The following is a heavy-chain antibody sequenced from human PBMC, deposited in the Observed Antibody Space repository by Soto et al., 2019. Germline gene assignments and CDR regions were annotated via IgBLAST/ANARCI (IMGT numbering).Heavy chain of an antibody. D-gene: IGHD3-10*01. CDR1: GYTFTSYG. CDR3: ARVAMVRGVDNWFDP. Sequence: ASVKVSCTASGYTFTSYGISWVRQAPGQGLEWMGWISAYNGNTNYAQKLQGRVTMTTDTSTSTAYMELRSLRSDDTAVYYCARVAMVRGVDNWFDPWGQGTLVTVSS. J-gene: IGHJ5*02. CDR2: ISAYNGNT. V-gene: IGHV1-18*01.